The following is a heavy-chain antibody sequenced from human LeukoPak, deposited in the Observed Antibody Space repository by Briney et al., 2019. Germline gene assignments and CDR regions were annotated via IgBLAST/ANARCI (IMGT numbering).Heavy chain of an antibody. D-gene: IGHD2-15*01. CDR3: AKDLGYSYDP. V-gene: IGHV3-33*06. J-gene: IGHJ5*02. CDR1: AFTFSSYG. Sequence: SGGSLRLSCAASAFTFSSYGMHWVRQAPGKGLEWVAVIWYDGSNKYYADSVKGRFTISRDNSKNTLYLQMNSLRAEDTAVYYCAKDLGYSYDPWGQGTLVTVSS. CDR2: IWYDGSNK.